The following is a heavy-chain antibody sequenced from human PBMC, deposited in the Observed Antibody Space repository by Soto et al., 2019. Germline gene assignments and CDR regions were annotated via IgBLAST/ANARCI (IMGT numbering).Heavy chain of an antibody. CDR1: GYTFTSYS. D-gene: IGHD4-17*01. V-gene: IGHV1-18*01. CDR2: ISAYNGKT. J-gene: IGHJ6*02. CDR3: ARDRAVTTSYGMDV. Sequence: QVQLVQSGAEVKKPGASVKVSCKASGYTFTSYSITWVRQAPGQGLEWMGWISAYNGKTNYAQKLQGRVTMTTDTSTSTAYMDLRSLRSDDTAVYYCARDRAVTTSYGMDVWGQGTTVTVSS.